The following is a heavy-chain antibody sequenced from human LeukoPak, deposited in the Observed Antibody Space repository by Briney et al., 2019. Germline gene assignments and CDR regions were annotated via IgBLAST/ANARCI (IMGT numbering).Heavy chain of an antibody. CDR1: GYTSTGYY. V-gene: IGHV1-2*02. CDR2: INPNSGDR. J-gene: IGHJ5*02. Sequence: GASVKVSCKASGYTSTGYYIHWVRQAPGQGLEWMGWINPNSGDRNYAQKFQGRVTMTRDTSINTAYMELSSLRSDDTAVYYCAKLGGGINWFDPWGQGTLVIVSS. D-gene: IGHD3-16*01. CDR3: AKLGGGINWFDP.